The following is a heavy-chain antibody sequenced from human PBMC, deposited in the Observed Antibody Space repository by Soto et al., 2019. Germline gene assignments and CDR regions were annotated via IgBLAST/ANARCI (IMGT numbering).Heavy chain of an antibody. Sequence: LSLTCTVSGGSISSYYWSWIRQPPGKGLEWVSYISRSGSTIYYADSVKGRFTISRDNSKNTLYLQMNSLRAEDTAVYYCAKDAAAAGLYYYYYYGMDVWGQGTTVTVSS. D-gene: IGHD6-13*01. CDR3: AKDAAAAGLYYYYYYGMDV. CDR2: ISRSGSTI. CDR1: GGSISSYY. J-gene: IGHJ6*02. V-gene: IGHV3-11*04.